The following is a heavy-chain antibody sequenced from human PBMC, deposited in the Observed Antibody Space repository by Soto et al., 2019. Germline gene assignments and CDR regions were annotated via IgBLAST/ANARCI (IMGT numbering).Heavy chain of an antibody. D-gene: IGHD4-17*01. CDR3: ARAIRYDYYYGMDV. V-gene: IGHV4-31*03. Sequence: PSETLSLTCTVSGGSISSGCYYWSWIRQHPEKGLEWIGYIYYSGSTYYNPSLKSRVTISVDTSKNQFSLKLSSVTAADTAVYYCARAIRYDYYYGMDVWGQGTTVTVSS. CDR2: IYYSGST. CDR1: GGSISSGCYY. J-gene: IGHJ6*02.